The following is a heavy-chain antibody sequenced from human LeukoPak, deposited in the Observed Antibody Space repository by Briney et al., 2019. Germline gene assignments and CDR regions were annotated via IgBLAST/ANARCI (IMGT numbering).Heavy chain of an antibody. CDR1: GVSISSSNSY. Sequence: SETLSLTCTVSGVSISSSNSYWGWIRQPPGKGLEWIGYIYYSGSTNYNPSLKSRVTISVDTSRNQFSLKLSSVTAADTAVYYCAREIEDSSSWYLPPYYFDYWGQGTLVTVSS. D-gene: IGHD6-13*01. CDR2: IYYSGST. CDR3: AREIEDSSSWYLPPYYFDY. V-gene: IGHV4-61*05. J-gene: IGHJ4*02.